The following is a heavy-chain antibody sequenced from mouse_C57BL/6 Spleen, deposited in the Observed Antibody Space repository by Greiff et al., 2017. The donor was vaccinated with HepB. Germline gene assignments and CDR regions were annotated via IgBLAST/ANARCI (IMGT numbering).Heavy chain of an antibody. CDR3: ARWEMSTMVTTGFAY. D-gene: IGHD2-2*01. V-gene: IGHV1-64*01. J-gene: IGHJ3*01. CDR2: IHPNSGST. Sequence: QVQLQQPGAELVKPGASVKLSCKASGYTFTSYWMHWVKQRPGQGLEWIGMIHPNSGSTNYNEKFESKATLTVDKSSSTAYMQLSSLISEDSAVYYCARWEMSTMVTTGFAYWGQGTLVTVSA. CDR1: GYTFTSYW.